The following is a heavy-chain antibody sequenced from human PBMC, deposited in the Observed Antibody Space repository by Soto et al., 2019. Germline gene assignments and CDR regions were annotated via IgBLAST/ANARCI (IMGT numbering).Heavy chain of an antibody. V-gene: IGHV1-8*01. CDR2: INPNSGNT. D-gene: IGHD3-3*01. Sequence: ASVKVSCMPSGYTFPSYDINLLLQATGHVLELMGCINPNSGNTGYAQKFQGRVTMTRNTSISTAYMELSSLRSEDTAVYYCARAPALITIFGVVITTPGYYYGMDVWGQGTTVTVSS. J-gene: IGHJ6*02. CDR3: ARAPALITIFGVVITTPGYYYGMDV. CDR1: GYTFPSYD.